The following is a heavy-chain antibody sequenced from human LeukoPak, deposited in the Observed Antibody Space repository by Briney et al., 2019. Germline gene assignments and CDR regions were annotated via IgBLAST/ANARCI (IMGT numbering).Heavy chain of an antibody. V-gene: IGHV1-69*04. CDR1: GGTFISYT. J-gene: IGHJ6*02. CDR3: ARDPRDVVVVAAMDYYGMDV. CDR2: IIHILGIA. Sequence: ASVKVSCKASGGTFISYTITWVRPAPGQGLEWMGRIIHILGIANYAQKFQGRVTITADKSTSTAYMELSSLRSEDTAVYYCARDPRDVVVVAAMDYYGMDVWGQGTTLTVSS. D-gene: IGHD2-15*01.